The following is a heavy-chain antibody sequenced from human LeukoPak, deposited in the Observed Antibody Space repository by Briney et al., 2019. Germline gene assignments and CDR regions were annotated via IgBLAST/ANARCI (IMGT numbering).Heavy chain of an antibody. J-gene: IGHJ4*02. CDR1: TFSIGTNYY. CDR2: TSRSGRT. D-gene: IGHD2-21*02. Sequence: PSETLSLTCTVSTFSIGTNYYWGWIRQPPGKGLEWIASTSRSGRTFYKTPLQSRVTMSVDTSKNQFSLSLRSVTAADTAVYYCARSPCGADCYFDSWGQGTLVTVSS. V-gene: IGHV4-38-2*02. CDR3: ARSPCGADCYFDS.